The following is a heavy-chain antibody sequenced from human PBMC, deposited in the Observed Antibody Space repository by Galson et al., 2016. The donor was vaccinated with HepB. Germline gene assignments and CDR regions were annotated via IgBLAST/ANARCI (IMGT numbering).Heavy chain of an antibody. V-gene: IGHV3-53*01. CDR1: GFSVGSNY. D-gene: IGHD5-18*01. Sequence: SLRLSCAASGFSVGSNYMKWVRQAPGKGLEWVAVIYSGGTTSYADSVKGRFTISRDNSRNTLHLQMISLRVEDTAVYYCSAHPAAVVPWGQGTLVTVSS. CDR3: SAHPAAVVP. J-gene: IGHJ1*01. CDR2: IYSGGTT.